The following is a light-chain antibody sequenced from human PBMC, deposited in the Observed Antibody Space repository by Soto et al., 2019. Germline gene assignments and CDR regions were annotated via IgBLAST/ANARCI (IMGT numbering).Light chain of an antibody. CDR3: CSYAGTYSNVYV. CDR1: SSDVGGYNY. CDR2: DVS. Sequence: QSALTQPRSVSGSPGQSVTISCSGTSSDVGGYNYVSWYQQHPGKAPKLIIYDVSKWPSGVPDRFSGSKSGNTASLTISGLQAEDEADYYCCSYAGTYSNVYVFGTGTQLTVL. V-gene: IGLV2-11*01. J-gene: IGLJ1*01.